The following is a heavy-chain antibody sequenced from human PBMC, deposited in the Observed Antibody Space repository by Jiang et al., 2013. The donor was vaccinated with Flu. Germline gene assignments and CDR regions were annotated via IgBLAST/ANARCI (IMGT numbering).Heavy chain of an antibody. CDR3: ARHVGPVWYFDL. CDR2: FAPSDSST. CDR1: GYSFTDYY. D-gene: IGHD2-15*01. J-gene: IGHJ2*01. V-gene: IGHV5-10-1*04. Sequence: PGESLRISCKGSGYSFTDYYISWVRQMPGKGLEWMGRFAPSDSSTNYSPSFQGQVTISADKSISTAYLQWSSLKASDTAMYYCARHVGPVWYFDLWGRGTLVTVSS.